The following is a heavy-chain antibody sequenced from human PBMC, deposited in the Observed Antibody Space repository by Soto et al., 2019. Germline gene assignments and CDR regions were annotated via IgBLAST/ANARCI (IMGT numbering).Heavy chain of an antibody. J-gene: IGHJ6*03. V-gene: IGHV1-69*02. CDR3: ARPTGWHDAGGNHMAV. D-gene: IGHD3-9*01. CDR1: GGSLSSYP. CDR2: IIPIVGLT. Sequence: QVQLLQSGSEVKKPGSSVKVSCRASGGSLSSYPVTWVRQAPGQGLEWMGGIIPIVGLTKYAQKFQGRVTITADKTTSTAYMELSSMRSDDTAVYYCARPTGWHDAGGNHMAVWGKGTTVIVSS.